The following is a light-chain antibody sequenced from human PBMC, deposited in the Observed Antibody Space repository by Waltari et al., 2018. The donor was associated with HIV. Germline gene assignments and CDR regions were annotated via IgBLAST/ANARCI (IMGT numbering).Light chain of an antibody. Sequence: QSALPQPRSVSGSPGPSVTISCTGTSIDRVVYNYVSWDHQHPGKAPKLVIYEVSKRPSGVPDRCSGSKSGNTACLTIAGLQAEEEADYYCCSYAGTYRVVGGGTKLTVL. CDR1: SIDRVVYNY. CDR3: CSYAGTYRV. V-gene: IGLV2-11*01. CDR2: EVS. J-gene: IGLJ3*02.